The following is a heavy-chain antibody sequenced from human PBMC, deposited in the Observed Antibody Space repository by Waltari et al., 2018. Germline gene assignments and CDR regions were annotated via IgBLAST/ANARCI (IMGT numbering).Heavy chain of an antibody. D-gene: IGHD5-18*01. Sequence: QVQLVESGGGLVGPGGSLRPSCAASGFTVSDYYMTWIRQAPGKGLEWVAYIADSNAMYYADSVKGRFTMSRDNAKNSLHLQMDSLRAEDAGVYYCARDEYSYSYWGQGTLVTVSS. CDR3: ARDEYSYSY. CDR2: IADSNAM. V-gene: IGHV3-11*01. CDR1: GFTVSDYY. J-gene: IGHJ4*02.